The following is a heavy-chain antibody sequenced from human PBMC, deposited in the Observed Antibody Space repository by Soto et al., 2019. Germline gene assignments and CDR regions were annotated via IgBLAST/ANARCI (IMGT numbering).Heavy chain of an antibody. CDR3: ARDPSYYGMDV. CDR2: INAGNGNT. CDR1: GYTFTSYA. V-gene: IGHV1-3*01. Sequence: GASVKVFCKASGYTFTSYAMHWVRQAPGQRLEWMGWINAGNGNTKYSQKFQGRVTITRDTSASTAYMELSSLRSEDTAVYYCARDPSYYGMDVWGQGTTVTVSS. J-gene: IGHJ6*02.